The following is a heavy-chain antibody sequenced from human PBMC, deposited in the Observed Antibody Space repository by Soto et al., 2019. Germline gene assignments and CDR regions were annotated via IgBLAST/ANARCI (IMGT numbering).Heavy chain of an antibody. CDR3: ARGGFVSSYYYYYYMDV. D-gene: IGHD3-10*01. J-gene: IGHJ6*03. Sequence: ASVKVSCKASGYTFTSYDINWVRQATGQGLEWMGWMNPNSGNTGYAQKFQGRVTMTRNTSISTAYMELSSLRSEDTAVYYCARGGFVSSYYYYYYMDVWGKGTTVTVSS. V-gene: IGHV1-8*01. CDR1: GYTFTSYD. CDR2: MNPNSGNT.